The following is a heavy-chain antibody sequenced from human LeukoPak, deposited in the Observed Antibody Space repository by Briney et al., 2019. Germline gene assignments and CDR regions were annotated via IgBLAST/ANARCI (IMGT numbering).Heavy chain of an antibody. CDR2: IIPIFGTA. J-gene: IGHJ5*02. D-gene: IGHD6-19*01. V-gene: IGHV1-69*05. Sequence: SVKVSCKASGGTFSSYAISWVRQAPGQGLEWKGRIIPIFGTANYAQKFQGRVTITTDESTSTAYMELSSLRSEDTAVYYCARDHSSGWYGGRRCWFDPWGQGTLVTVSS. CDR3: ARDHSSGWYGGRRCWFDP. CDR1: GGTFSSYA.